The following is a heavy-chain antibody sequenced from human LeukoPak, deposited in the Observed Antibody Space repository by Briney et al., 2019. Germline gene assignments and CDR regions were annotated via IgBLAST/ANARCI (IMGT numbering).Heavy chain of an antibody. V-gene: IGHV4-34*01. D-gene: IGHD2-2*01. J-gene: IGHJ4*01. CDR1: GGSFSGYY. CDR2: ITYSGST. CDR3: MYRCHDFNY. Sequence: PSETLSVTRAVYGGSFSGYYRNWIRQPPGKGLEWIGEITYSGSTNYNPSLKSRVAISVDTSKNQFSLRLSSVTAADTAMYYSMYRCHDFNYWGHRTRRTFSS.